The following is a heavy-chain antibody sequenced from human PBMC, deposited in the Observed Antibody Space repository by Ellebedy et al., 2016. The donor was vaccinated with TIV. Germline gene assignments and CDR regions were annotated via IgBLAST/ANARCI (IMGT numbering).Heavy chain of an antibody. Sequence: LSLTCAASGFTFSRYGMHWVRQAPGKGLEWVAIIWYDGSDKYYADSVRDRFTISRDNSKDTLYLQMNSLRAEDTAVYYCANVYSSTWADSWGQGTLVTVSS. J-gene: IGHJ4*02. CDR3: ANVYSSTWADS. CDR1: GFTFSRYG. D-gene: IGHD6-13*01. V-gene: IGHV3-33*06. CDR2: IWYDGSDK.